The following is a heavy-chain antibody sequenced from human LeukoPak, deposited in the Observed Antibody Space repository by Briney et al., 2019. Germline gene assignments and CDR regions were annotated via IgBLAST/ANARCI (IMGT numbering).Heavy chain of an antibody. CDR1: GFTFSNYA. V-gene: IGHV3-23*01. J-gene: IGHJ4*02. CDR3: AKWGDYDVLTGYYVSDY. CDR2: ITGSGGNT. Sequence: GASLRLSCAASGFTFSNYALSWVRQAPGKGLEWVSAITGSGGNTYYADSVKGRFTISRDNSKNTVFLQMNSLRAEDTAVYYCAKWGDYDVLTGYYVSDYWGQGTLVTVSS. D-gene: IGHD3-9*01.